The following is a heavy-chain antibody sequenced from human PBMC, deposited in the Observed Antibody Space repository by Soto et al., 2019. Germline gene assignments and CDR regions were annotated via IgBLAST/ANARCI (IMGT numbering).Heavy chain of an antibody. D-gene: IGHD3-9*01. V-gene: IGHV3-23*01. Sequence: TGGSLRLSCAASGFVFSSYAMSWVRQAPGKGLEWVSAISGSGTTAYYADSVKGRFTISRDNAKNSLYLQMNSLRAEDTAVYYCASELRYFDWPLPSSDYWGQGTLVTVSS. CDR1: GFVFSSYA. CDR3: ASELRYFDWPLPSSDY. CDR2: ISGSGTTA. J-gene: IGHJ4*02.